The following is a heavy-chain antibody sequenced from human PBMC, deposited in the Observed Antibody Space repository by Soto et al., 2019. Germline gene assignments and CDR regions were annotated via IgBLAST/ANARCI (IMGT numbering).Heavy chain of an antibody. V-gene: IGHV3-72*01. CDR3: ARWVRGAGDY. CDR2: TRNKAQSYTT. J-gene: IGHJ4*02. Sequence: EVYLAESGGGLVQPGGSLRLSCAASGFTFSDHYMDWVRQAPGKGLEWVGRTRNKAQSYTTEYAASVKGRFIISRDDSKSLLYLQMSSLKTEDTAVYYCARWVRGAGDYWCQGTLVTVSS. CDR1: GFTFSDHY. D-gene: IGHD3-10*01.